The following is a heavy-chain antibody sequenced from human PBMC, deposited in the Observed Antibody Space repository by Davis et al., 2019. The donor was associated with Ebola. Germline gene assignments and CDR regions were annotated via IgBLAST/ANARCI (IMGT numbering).Heavy chain of an antibody. CDR2: FWANGVTK. J-gene: IGHJ6*02. V-gene: IGHV3-33*06. CDR1: GFTFRNYA. Sequence: GESLKISCAASGFTFRNYAMHWVRQTPGKGLEWVAGFWANGVTKNYGDSVKGRFIISRDNWKSTLYLEMSSLGVEDTGVYYCAKDFNWFSLDVCGQGTTVTVSS. CDR3: AKDFNWFSLDV. D-gene: IGHD3-10*01.